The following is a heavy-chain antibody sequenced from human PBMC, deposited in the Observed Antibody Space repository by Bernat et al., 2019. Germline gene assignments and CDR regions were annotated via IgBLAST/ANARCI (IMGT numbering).Heavy chain of an antibody. D-gene: IGHD3-3*01. Sequence: EVQLVESGGNLVQPGGSLRLSCAASGFTVSSNYMSWVRQAPGKELEWVSTIYSDGSTYYADSVKGRFVSSRDNSKNTLFLHMSRLRADDMALYYCARQDDFWSGFVVWGQGTLVTVSS. V-gene: IGHV3-66*04. CDR3: ARQDDFWSGFVV. CDR1: GFTVSSNY. CDR2: IYSDGST. J-gene: IGHJ5*02.